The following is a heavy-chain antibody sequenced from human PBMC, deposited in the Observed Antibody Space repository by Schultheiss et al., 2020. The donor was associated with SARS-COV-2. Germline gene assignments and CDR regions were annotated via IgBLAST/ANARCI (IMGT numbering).Heavy chain of an antibody. D-gene: IGHD2-15*01. J-gene: IGHJ4*02. V-gene: IGHV4-34*01. Sequence: SETLSLTCTVSGDSISSYYWSWIRQPPGKGLEWIGEINHSGSTNYNPSLKSRVTISVDTSKNQFSLKLSSVTAADTAVYYCARVSYCSGGSCYPREKGTFDYWGQGTLVTVSS. CDR3: ARVSYCSGGSCYPREKGTFDY. CDR2: INHSGST. CDR1: GDSISSYY.